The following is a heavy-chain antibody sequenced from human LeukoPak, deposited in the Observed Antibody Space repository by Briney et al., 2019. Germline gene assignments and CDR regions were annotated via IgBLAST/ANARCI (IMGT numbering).Heavy chain of an antibody. V-gene: IGHV3-53*01. Sequence: PGGSLRLSCAASGFTVSSNYMSWGRQAPGKGLEWVSVMYSGGSTNYADSVKGRLTISRDNSKNTLYLQMNSLRAEDTAVYYCTRGQPTYSSGWYVLDYWGQGTLVTVSS. J-gene: IGHJ4*02. CDR2: MYSGGST. CDR3: TRGQPTYSSGWYVLDY. D-gene: IGHD6-19*01. CDR1: GFTVSSNY.